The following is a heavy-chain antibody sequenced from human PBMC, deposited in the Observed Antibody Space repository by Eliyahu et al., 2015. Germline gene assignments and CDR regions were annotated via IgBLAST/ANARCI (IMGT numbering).Heavy chain of an antibody. CDR3: ARHTRAAAGPVDF. J-gene: IGHJ4*02. D-gene: IGHD6-13*01. Sequence: QLQLQESGPGLVKPSETLSLTCTVSSGSVTSXGYXWGWIRQPPGKGXEWIGSVSYSGTXLYNPSLKSRVTISADTSKNQFSLRLSSVTAADTAVYHCARHTRAAAGPVDFWGQGTLVTVSS. V-gene: IGHV4-39*01. CDR2: VSYSGTX. CDR1: SGSVTSXGYX.